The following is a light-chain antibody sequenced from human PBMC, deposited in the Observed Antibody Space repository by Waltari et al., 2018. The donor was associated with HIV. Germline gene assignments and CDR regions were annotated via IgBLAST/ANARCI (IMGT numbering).Light chain of an antibody. CDR3: LLSFNGVVV. J-gene: IGLJ2*01. V-gene: IGLV7-46*01. Sequence: QAVVTQEPSLTVSPGGTVTLPCASSTGAVTSGNCPYWFQWRPGQAPKTLLYDTSNRHSWTPARFSGSLLGGKAALTLSGAQFEDEADYFCLLSFNGVVVFGGGTSLTVL. CDR2: DTS. CDR1: TGAVTSGNC.